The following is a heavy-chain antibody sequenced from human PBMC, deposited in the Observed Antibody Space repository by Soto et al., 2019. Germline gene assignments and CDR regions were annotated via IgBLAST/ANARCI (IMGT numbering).Heavy chain of an antibody. D-gene: IGHD3-10*01. V-gene: IGHV2-5*02. CDR3: AHTLAQHLYGSGSRYYYCYGMDV. J-gene: IGHJ6*02. CDR1: GFSLSTSGVG. Sequence: QITLKESGPPLVKPTQTLTLTCTFSGFSLSTSGVGVGWIRQPPGKALEWLALIYWDDDKRYSPSLKSRLTITKDTSKNQVVLTMTNMDPVDTATYYCAHTLAQHLYGSGSRYYYCYGMDVWGQGTTVTVSS. CDR2: IYWDDDK.